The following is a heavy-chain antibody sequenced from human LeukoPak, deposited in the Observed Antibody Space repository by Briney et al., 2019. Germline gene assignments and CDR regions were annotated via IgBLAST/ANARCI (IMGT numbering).Heavy chain of an antibody. CDR1: GGSFSGYY. CDR3: ARGREYCGGDCYPNFDY. J-gene: IGHJ4*02. D-gene: IGHD2-21*02. Sequence: PSETLSLTCAVYGGSFSGYYWSWIRQPPGKGLEWIGEINHSGSTNYNPSLKSRVTISVDTSKNQFSLKLSSVTAADTAVYYCARGREYCGGDCYPNFDYWGQGTLVTVSS. V-gene: IGHV4-34*01. CDR2: INHSGST.